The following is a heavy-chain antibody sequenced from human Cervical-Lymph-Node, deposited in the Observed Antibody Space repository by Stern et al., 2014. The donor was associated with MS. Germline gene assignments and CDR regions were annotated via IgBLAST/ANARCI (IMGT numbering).Heavy chain of an antibody. CDR1: GDTFDSYG. CDR3: ATSTYGLVH. V-gene: IGHV1-69*01. CDR2: LFPFVGTP. J-gene: IGHJ4*02. Sequence: QLVQSGTEVKKPGSSVKVSCKAAGDTFDSYGISWVRQAPGQGLEWMGGLFPFVGTPNYAQKFQGRVTMTADESTTTAYMDLTSLSVEDTAVYYCATSTYGLVHWGQGTLVTVSS. D-gene: IGHD3-10*01.